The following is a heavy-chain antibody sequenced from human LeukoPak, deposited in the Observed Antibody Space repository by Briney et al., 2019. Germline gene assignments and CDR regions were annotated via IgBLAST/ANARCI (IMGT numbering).Heavy chain of an antibody. Sequence: PSETLSLTCAVYGGSFSGYYWSWIRQPPGKGLEWIGEINHSGSTNYNPSLKSRVTISVDTSKNQFSLKLSSVTAADTAVYYCARDRRIYYDFWSGLKNWGQGTLVTVSS. CDR1: GGSFSGYY. D-gene: IGHD3-3*01. V-gene: IGHV4-34*01. J-gene: IGHJ4*02. CDR3: ARDRRIYYDFWSGLKN. CDR2: INHSGST.